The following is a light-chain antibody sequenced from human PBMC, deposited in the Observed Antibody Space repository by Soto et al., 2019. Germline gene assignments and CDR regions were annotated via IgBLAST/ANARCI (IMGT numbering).Light chain of an antibody. V-gene: IGLV2-8*01. Sequence: QSGLTLSPSASSSPRQSVTISGTGTSSEIGGYNSVSWYQQHPGKAPKVMIYDVTKRPSGVPDRFSGSKSGNTASLTVSALQAEDEADYYCSSFTDGNNLVFGPGTKVTVL. CDR1: SSEIGGYNS. CDR3: SSFTDGNNLV. J-gene: IGLJ1*01. CDR2: DVT.